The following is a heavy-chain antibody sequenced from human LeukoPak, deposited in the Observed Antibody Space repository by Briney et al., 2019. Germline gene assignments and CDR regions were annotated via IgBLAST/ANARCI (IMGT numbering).Heavy chain of an antibody. J-gene: IGHJ6*03. Sequence: ASVKVSCKASGYSFSSYAMNWVRQAPGQRLEWMGWIYGDNGDTKYSQEFQGRVTITRDTSASTAYMELSSLRSEDMAVYYCVRGVPGVYFYYYMDAWGKGTTVTVSS. D-gene: IGHD2-8*01. V-gene: IGHV1-3*03. CDR3: VRGVPGVYFYYYMDA. CDR1: GYSFSSYA. CDR2: IYGDNGDT.